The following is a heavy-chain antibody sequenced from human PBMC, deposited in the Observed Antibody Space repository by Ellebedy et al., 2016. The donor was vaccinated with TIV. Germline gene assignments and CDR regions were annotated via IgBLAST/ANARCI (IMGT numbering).Heavy chain of an antibody. V-gene: IGHV1-46*01. CDR2: INPTGGTT. CDR3: ARGWGAAGGTGNWFSA. D-gene: IGHD6-13*01. J-gene: IGHJ5*02. Sequence: ASVKVSCXASGYTFSDYYMHWVRQAPGQGLEWMGIINPTGGTTIYAQMFEDRVTMTRDTSTSTVYMELNSLSSEDTAVYYCARGWGAAGGTGNWFSAWGQGTQVTVSS. CDR1: GYTFSDYY.